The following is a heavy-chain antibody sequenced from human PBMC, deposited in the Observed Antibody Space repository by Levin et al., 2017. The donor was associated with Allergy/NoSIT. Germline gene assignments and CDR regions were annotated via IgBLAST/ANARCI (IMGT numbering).Heavy chain of an antibody. CDR2: IVFDGNDQ. Sequence: GGSLRLSCAASGFQFSLYGMHWVRQAPGKGLEWVSLIVFDGNDQYYADSVKGRFTISRDNSKNTLYLQMSSLRENDTAIYYCAKRGYCSGNTCQSHDAIDIWGQGTLVIVSS. D-gene: IGHD2-15*01. CDR3: AKRGYCSGNTCQSHDAIDI. CDR1: GFQFSLYG. J-gene: IGHJ3*02. V-gene: IGHV3-30*18.